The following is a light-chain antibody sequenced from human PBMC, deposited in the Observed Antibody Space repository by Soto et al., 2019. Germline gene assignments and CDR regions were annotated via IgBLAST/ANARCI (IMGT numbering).Light chain of an antibody. Sequence: QSALTQPASVSGSPGQSITISCAGTMRDVGAYNLVSWYQQHPGRAPQLIIYEVRNRPSGVPDRFSGSKSGNTASLTISGLQAEDEADYYCCSYAGSYTLVFGGGTKLTVL. CDR1: MRDVGAYNL. J-gene: IGLJ2*01. V-gene: IGLV2-11*01. CDR3: CSYAGSYTLV. CDR2: EVR.